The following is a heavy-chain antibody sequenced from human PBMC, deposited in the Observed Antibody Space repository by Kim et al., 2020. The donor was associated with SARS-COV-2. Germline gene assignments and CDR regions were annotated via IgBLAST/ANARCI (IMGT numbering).Heavy chain of an antibody. CDR1: GFTFSSYG. V-gene: IGHV3-30*18. J-gene: IGHJ6*02. D-gene: IGHD2-2*03. CDR3: AKDLDSNVINYHYYGMDV. Sequence: GGSLRLSCAASGFTFSSYGMYWVRQAPGKGLEWVAVISYDGSNKYYADSVKGRFTISRDNSKNTLYMQMNSLRAEDTGVYYCAKDLDSNVINYHYYGMDVWGQGTTVTVSS. CDR2: ISYDGSNK.